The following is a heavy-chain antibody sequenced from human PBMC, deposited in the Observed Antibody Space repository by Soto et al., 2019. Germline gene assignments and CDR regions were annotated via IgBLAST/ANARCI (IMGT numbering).Heavy chain of an antibody. CDR2: IYSGGST. V-gene: IGHV3-53*01. D-gene: IGHD3-22*01. J-gene: IGHJ1*01. CDR3: ARETGYDRSGYYRFQYFQH. CDR1: GFTVSSNY. Sequence: GGSLRLSCAASGFTVSSNYMSWVRQAPGKGLEWVSVIYSGGSTYYADSVKGRFTISRDNSKNTLYLQMNSLRAEDTAVYYCARETGYDRSGYYRFQYFQHWGQGTLVTVSS.